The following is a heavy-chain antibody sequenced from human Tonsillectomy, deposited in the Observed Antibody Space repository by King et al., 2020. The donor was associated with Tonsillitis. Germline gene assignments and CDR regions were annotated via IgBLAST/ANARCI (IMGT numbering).Heavy chain of an antibody. V-gene: IGHV3-15*01. J-gene: IGHJ6*02. CDR2: IKSKTDGGTT. D-gene: IGHD1-26*01. Sequence: QLVQSGGGLVKPGGSLRLSCAASGFTFSNAWMSWVRQAPGKGLEWVGRIKSKTDGGTTDYAAPVKGRFTISRDDSKSTLYLQMNSLKTEDTGVYYCATEFDAHGSRSGMDVWGQGTTVTVSS. CDR1: GFTFSNAW. CDR3: ATEFDAHGSRSGMDV.